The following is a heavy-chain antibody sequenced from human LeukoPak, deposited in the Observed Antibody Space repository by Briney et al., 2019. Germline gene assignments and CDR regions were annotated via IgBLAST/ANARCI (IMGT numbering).Heavy chain of an antibody. Sequence: GGSLRLSCAASGFAFSRYWMTWVRQAPGKGLEWVANIKQAGSEEDYVDSVKGRFTISRDDAENTLYLQLNSLRVEDTAVYYCARGVSSNWDYLYFDYWGQGTLVTVSS. CDR2: IKQAGSEE. CDR3: ARGVSSNWDYLYFDY. D-gene: IGHD1-7*01. CDR1: GFAFSRYW. V-gene: IGHV3-7*01. J-gene: IGHJ4*02.